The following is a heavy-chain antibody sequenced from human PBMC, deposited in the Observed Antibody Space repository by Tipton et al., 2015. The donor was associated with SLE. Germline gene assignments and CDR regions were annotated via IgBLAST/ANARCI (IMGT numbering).Heavy chain of an antibody. CDR3: AKVYGSESYYMYGMDV. J-gene: IGHJ6*02. D-gene: IGHD3-10*01. CDR1: GFKFNDYS. CDR2: INWKSDTV. V-gene: IGHV3-9*01. Sequence: SLRLSCEGSGFKFNDYSMHWVRQGPGKGLGWVSGINWKSDTVGYADSVKGRFTISRDDAKNSLYLQMDSLRTDDTALYYCAKVYGSESYYMYGMDVRGQGTTVTVSS.